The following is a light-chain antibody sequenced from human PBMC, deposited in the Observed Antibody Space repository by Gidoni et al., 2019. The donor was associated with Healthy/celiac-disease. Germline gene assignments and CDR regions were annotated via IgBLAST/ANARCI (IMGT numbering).Light chain of an antibody. CDR2: QDS. V-gene: IGLV3-1*01. CDR1: KVGDKY. J-gene: IGLJ2*01. CDR3: QAWDSSTVV. Sequence: SYELTQPPSVSVSQGQTASITCSGDKVGDKYACWYQQKPGQSPVLVIYQDSKRPSGIPERFSGSNSGNTATLTISGTQAMDEADYYCQAWDSSTVVFGGGTKLTVL.